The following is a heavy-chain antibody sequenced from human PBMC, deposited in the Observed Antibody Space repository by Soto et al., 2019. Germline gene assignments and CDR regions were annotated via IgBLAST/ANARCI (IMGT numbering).Heavy chain of an antibody. V-gene: IGHV1-3*01. CDR2: INAGNANT. Sequence: ASVKVSCKAPGYTFTSYAMHWVRQAPGQRLEWMGWINAGNANTKYSQKFQGRVTFTRDTSASTAYMELSSLRSEDTAVYYCARAPSWYSFDYWGQGTLVTVSS. CDR3: ARAPSWYSFDY. D-gene: IGHD6-13*01. J-gene: IGHJ4*02. CDR1: GYTFTSYA.